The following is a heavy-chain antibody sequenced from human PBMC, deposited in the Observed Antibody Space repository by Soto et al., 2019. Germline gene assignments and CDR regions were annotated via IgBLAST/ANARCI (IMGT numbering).Heavy chain of an antibody. D-gene: IGHD6-13*01. V-gene: IGHV5-51*01. CDR1: GYSFTSYW. CDR3: ASPGIAAADDYYYYGMDV. J-gene: IGHJ6*02. CDR2: IYPGDSDT. Sequence: GESLKISCKGSGYSFTSYWIGWVRQMPGKGLEWMGIIYPGDSDTRYSPSFQGQVTISADKSISTAYLQWSSLKASDTAMYYCASPGIAAADDYYYYGMDVWGQGTTVTVSS.